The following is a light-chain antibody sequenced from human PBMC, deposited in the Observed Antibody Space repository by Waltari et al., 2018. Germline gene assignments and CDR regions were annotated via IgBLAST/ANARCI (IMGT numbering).Light chain of an antibody. V-gene: IGLV1-47*01. CDR3: ASWDESHYV. CDR1: ISNLGSNY. CDR2: RNN. J-gene: IGLJ1*01. Sequence: QSVLTQPPSASETPGQRVIISCSGSISNLGSNYLYWYQQLPGTAPKPLIYRNNQRPPGVPDRFSGSKSGTSASLAISGLRSEDEGVYYCASWDESHYVFGSGTRVTVV.